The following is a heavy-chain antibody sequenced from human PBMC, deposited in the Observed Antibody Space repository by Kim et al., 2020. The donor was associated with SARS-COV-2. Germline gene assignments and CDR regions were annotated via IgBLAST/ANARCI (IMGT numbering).Heavy chain of an antibody. CDR3: ARWEASSWYLGYYYYGMDV. CDR2: ISSSSSYI. V-gene: IGHV3-21*01. Sequence: GGSLRLSCAASGFTFSSYSMNWVRQAPGKGLEWVSSISSSSSYIYYADSVKGRFTISRDNAKNSLYLQMNSLRAEDTAVYYCARWEASSWYLGYYYYGMDVWGQGTTVTVSS. D-gene: IGHD6-13*01. CDR1: GFTFSSYS. J-gene: IGHJ6*02.